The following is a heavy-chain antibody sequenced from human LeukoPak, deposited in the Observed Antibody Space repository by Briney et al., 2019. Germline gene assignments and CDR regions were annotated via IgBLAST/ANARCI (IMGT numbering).Heavy chain of an antibody. CDR3: ARVRLGSSGYLDY. CDR2: INWNGGST. J-gene: IGHJ4*02. D-gene: IGHD3-22*01. V-gene: IGHV3-20*04. CDR1: GFDFYDYG. Sequence: GGSLRLSCEVAGFDFYDYGVIWVRQTPGKGLEWVSGINWNGGSTGYADSVKGRFTISRDNAKNSLYLQMNSLRAEDTALYYCARVRLGSSGYLDYWGQGTLVTVSS.